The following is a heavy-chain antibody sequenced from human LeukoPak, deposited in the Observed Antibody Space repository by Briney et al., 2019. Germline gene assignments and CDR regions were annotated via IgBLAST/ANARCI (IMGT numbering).Heavy chain of an antibody. V-gene: IGHV3-13*01. J-gene: IGHJ4*02. Sequence: GGSLRLSCAASGFTFIDYDMHWVRQVLGKGLEWVSAICISGETHYSGSVKGRFTISRENAESALYLRMNSLRAEDTAVYYCARGGLQLSGIDEFDYWGQGTLVTVSS. CDR1: GFTFIDYD. CDR2: ICISGET. D-gene: IGHD5-24*01. CDR3: ARGGLQLSGIDEFDY.